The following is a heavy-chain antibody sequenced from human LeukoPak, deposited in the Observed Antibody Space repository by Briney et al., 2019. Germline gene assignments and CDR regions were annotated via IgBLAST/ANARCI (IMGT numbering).Heavy chain of an antibody. V-gene: IGHV5-51*01. CDR1: GYSFTSYW. CDR3: ARHPGSAYYYYYYMDV. Sequence: GESLKISCKGSGYSFTSYWIGWVRQMPGKGLEWMGIIYPGDSDTRYSPSFQGQVTISADKSVSTAYLQWSSLKASDTAMYYCARHPGSAYYYYYYMDVWGKGTTVTVSS. CDR2: IYPGDSDT. J-gene: IGHJ6*03. D-gene: IGHD1-14*01.